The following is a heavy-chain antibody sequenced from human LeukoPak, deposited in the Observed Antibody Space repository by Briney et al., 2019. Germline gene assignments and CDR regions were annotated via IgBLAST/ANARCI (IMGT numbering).Heavy chain of an antibody. D-gene: IGHD3-16*01. Sequence: GGSLRLSCAASGFTFSSYSMNWVRQAPGKGLEWVSYISSSSSTIYYADSVKGRFTISRDNAKGRFTISRDNAKNSLYLQMNSLRAEDTAVYYCARVGFYDYVWGSPDYWGQGTLVTVSS. J-gene: IGHJ4*02. CDR1: GFTFSSYS. V-gene: IGHV3-48*04. CDR2: ISSSSSTI. CDR3: ARVGFYDYVWGSPDY.